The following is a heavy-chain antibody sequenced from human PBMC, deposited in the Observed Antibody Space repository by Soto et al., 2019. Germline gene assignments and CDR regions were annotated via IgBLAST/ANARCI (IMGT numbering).Heavy chain of an antibody. CDR1: GGSISTNTYY. J-gene: IGHJ4*02. D-gene: IGHD6-19*01. V-gene: IGHV4-39*02. CDR2: IYYSGST. CDR3: AREHLGGWYKSDS. Sequence: PSETLSLTCTVSGGSISTNTYYWGWLRQPPGKGLEWIGNIYYSGSTYYNPSLKSRVTISVDTSKNQFSLKLSSVTAADTAVYYCAREHLGGWYKSDSWGQGTLVTVSS.